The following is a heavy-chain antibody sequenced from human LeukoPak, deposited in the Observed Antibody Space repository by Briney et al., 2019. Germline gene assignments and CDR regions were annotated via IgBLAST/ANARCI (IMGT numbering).Heavy chain of an antibody. CDR1: GFTFSSYS. V-gene: IGHV3-48*01. Sequence: GGSLRLSCAASGFTFSSYSMTWVRQAPGKGLEWVSYISSSSSTIYYADSVKGRFTISRDNAKNSLYLQMNSLRAEDTAVYYCARNYYDSSGYTSLYYGMDVWGQGTTVTVSS. D-gene: IGHD3-22*01. CDR2: ISSSSSTI. CDR3: ARNYYDSSGYTSLYYGMDV. J-gene: IGHJ6*02.